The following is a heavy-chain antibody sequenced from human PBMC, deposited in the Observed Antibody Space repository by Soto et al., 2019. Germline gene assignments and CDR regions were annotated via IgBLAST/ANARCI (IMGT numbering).Heavy chain of an antibody. D-gene: IGHD3-3*02. Sequence: EVQLVESGVGLVKPGGSLRLSCASSGFTFSRYGMNWLRQAPGTGLEWFASISSSTSYVYYADSVNGRFSTSRDNAKNILYLEMYALRAEYKAVYYCARDLSEGLLASWFESWVQVTLSLVSS. CDR3: ARDLSEGLLASWFES. J-gene: IGHJ5*01. CDR1: GFTFSRYG. CDR2: ISSSTSYV. V-gene: IGHV3-21*06.